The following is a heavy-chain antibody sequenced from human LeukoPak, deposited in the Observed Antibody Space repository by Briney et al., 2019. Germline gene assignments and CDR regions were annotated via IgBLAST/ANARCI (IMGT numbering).Heavy chain of an antibody. CDR3: ARGVRNFGSGYYLGSYSEY. Sequence: GSSVTVSSKASGGTFSSYAISWVRQAPGQGLEWMGGIIPIFGTANYAQKFQGRVTITTDESTSTAYMELSSLRSEDKAVYYCARGVRNFGSGYYLGSYSEYWGQGTLVTVSS. V-gene: IGHV1-69*05. CDR1: GGTFSSYA. CDR2: IIPIFGTA. D-gene: IGHD3-3*01. J-gene: IGHJ4*02.